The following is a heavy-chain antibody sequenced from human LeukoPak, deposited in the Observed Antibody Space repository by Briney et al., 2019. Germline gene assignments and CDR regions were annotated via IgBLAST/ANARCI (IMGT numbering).Heavy chain of an antibody. J-gene: IGHJ5*02. D-gene: IGHD2-21*01. Sequence: SETLSLTCTVSGGSISSYYWSWIRQPPGKGLEWIGYIYYSGSTNYNPSLKSRVTISVDTSKNQFSLKLSSVTAADTAVYYCARGPKGIHWWFDPWGQGTLVTVPS. V-gene: IGHV4-59*01. CDR1: GGSISSYY. CDR2: IYYSGST. CDR3: ARGPKGIHWWFDP.